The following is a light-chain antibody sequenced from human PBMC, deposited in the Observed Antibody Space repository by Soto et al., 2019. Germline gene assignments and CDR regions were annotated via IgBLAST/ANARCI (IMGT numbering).Light chain of an antibody. V-gene: IGLV2-23*02. CDR1: SSDVGSYNL. J-gene: IGLJ2*01. CDR2: EVS. Sequence: QSALTQPASVSGSPGQSITISCTGTSSDVGSYNLVSWYQQHPGKAPKLMIYEVSKRPSGVSNRFSGSKSGNTASLTISGLQAEDEADYYCCSYAGSSISVVFGGGTQLTVL. CDR3: CSYAGSSISVV.